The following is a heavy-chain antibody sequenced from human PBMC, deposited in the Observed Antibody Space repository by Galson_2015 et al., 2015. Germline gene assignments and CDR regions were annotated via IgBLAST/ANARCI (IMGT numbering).Heavy chain of an antibody. V-gene: IGHV6-1*01. D-gene: IGHD3-22*01. CDR3: NYYDSSGLNYFDY. CDR2: TYYRSKWYN. J-gene: IGHJ4*02. Sequence: CAISGDSVSSNSAAWNWIRQSPSRGLEWLGRTYYRSKWYNDYAVSVKSRITINPDTSKNQFSLQLNSVTAADTAVYYCNYYDSSGLNYFDYWGQGTLVTVSS. CDR1: GDSVSSNSAA.